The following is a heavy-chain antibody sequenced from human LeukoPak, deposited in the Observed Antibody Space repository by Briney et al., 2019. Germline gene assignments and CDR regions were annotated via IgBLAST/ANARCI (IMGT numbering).Heavy chain of an antibody. D-gene: IGHD3-16*01. V-gene: IGHV3-21*01. CDR1: GFTFSSYS. J-gene: IGHJ3*02. CDR2: ISSSSSYI. CDR3: ARGVNTYDYVWGTSPDAFDI. Sequence: GGSLRLSCAASGFTFSSYSMNWVRQAPGKGLEWVSSISSSSSYIYYADSEKGRFTISRDNAKNSLYLQMNSLRAEDTAVYYCARGVNTYDYVWGTSPDAFDIWGQGTMVTVSS.